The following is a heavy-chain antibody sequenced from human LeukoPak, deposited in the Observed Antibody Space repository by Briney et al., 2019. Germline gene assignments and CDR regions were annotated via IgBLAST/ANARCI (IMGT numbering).Heavy chain of an antibody. CDR1: GFTVSSYW. J-gene: IGHJ4*02. CDR2: TNVEGSVT. CDR3: ARDFGGNSDF. Sequence: PGGSLRLSCAASGFTVSSYWMHWVRQVPGKGLVWVSRTNVEGSVTSYADFVKGRFTISRDIAKNTLYLQMNTLTAEDTAVYYCARDFGGNSDFWGQGTLVTVSS. D-gene: IGHD4-23*01. V-gene: IGHV3-74*01.